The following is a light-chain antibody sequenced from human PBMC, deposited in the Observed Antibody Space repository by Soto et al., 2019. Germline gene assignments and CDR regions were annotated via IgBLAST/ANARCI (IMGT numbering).Light chain of an antibody. Sequence: QSVLTQPPSVSGAPGQRVTISCAGSSSNIGAGYDVHWYQQVPGTPPKLLIYGYKNRPSGVPDRFSGSKSGTSASLTITGLQAEDEADYYFQSYDSSLSGPVFGGGTKLTVL. CDR1: SSNIGAGYD. J-gene: IGLJ3*02. CDR2: GYK. V-gene: IGLV1-40*01. CDR3: QSYDSSLSGPV.